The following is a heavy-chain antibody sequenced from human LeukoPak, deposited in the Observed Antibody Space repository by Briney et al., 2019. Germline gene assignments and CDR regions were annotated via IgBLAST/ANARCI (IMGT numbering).Heavy chain of an antibody. Sequence: SETLPLTCAVYGGSFSGYYWSRIRQPPGKGLEWIGEINHSGSTNYNPSLKSRVTISVDTSKNQFSLKLSSVTAADTAVYYCARAKKKVVAATPVDYWGQGTLVTVSS. D-gene: IGHD2-15*01. CDR2: INHSGST. CDR1: GGSFSGYY. CDR3: ARAKKKVVAATPVDY. J-gene: IGHJ4*02. V-gene: IGHV4-34*01.